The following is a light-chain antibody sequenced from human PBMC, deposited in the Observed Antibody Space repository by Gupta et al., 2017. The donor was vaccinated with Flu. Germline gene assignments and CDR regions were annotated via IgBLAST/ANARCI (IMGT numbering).Light chain of an antibody. CDR1: TATGTTAHY. J-gene: IGLJ3*02. CDR3: LLAYSDARV. V-gene: IGLV7-46*01. Sequence: QAVVPQAPSLTVFPGGTVTLPCGSSTATGTTAHYSYWLQQKPGQAPRTLIYDTYYKHAWTPARFSGSLLGGKAALTLSGAQPEDEADYCCLLAYSDARVFGGGTKLTVL. CDR2: DTY.